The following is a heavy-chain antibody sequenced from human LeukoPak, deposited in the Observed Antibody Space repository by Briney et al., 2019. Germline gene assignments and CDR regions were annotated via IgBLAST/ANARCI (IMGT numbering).Heavy chain of an antibody. CDR3: SRAGQYQLLFDDFDI. CDR1: GYSFTNYY. J-gene: IGHJ3*02. Sequence: ASVKVSCKASGYSFTNYYMHWVRQAPGQGLEWMGLINPSGGSTSYAQKFQGRVTMTRDTSTSTVYMELSRLRSRDTAVYYCSRAGQYQLLFDDFDIWGQGTSVSVSS. D-gene: IGHD2-2*01. V-gene: IGHV1-46*01. CDR2: INPSGGST.